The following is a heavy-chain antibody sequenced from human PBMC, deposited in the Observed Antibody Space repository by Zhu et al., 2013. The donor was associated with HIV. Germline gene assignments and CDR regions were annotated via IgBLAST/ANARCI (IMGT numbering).Heavy chain of an antibody. CDR1: GGSISSYY. J-gene: IGHJ6*03. Sequence: QVQLQESGPGLVKPSETLSLTCTVSGGSISSYYWSWIRQPPGKGLKWIGYIYYSGSTNYNPSLKSRVTISVDTSKNQFSLKLSSVTAADTAVYYCARDTGFMVRGVITEGLYYYMDVWGKGTTVTVSS. V-gene: IGHV4-59*01. CDR2: IYYSGST. D-gene: IGHD3-10*01. CDR3: ARDTGFMVRGVITEGLYYYMDV.